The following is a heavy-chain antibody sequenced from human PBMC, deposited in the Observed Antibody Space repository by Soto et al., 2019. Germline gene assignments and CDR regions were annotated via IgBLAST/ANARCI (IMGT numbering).Heavy chain of an antibody. Sequence: SETLSLTCTVSGGSISSYYWSWIRQPPGKGLEWIGYIYYSGSTNYNPSLKSRVTISVDTSKNQFSLKLSSVTAADTAVYYCARANGGNSDYYFDYWGQGTLVTVSS. V-gene: IGHV4-59*01. CDR2: IYYSGST. CDR3: ARANGGNSDYYFDY. CDR1: GGSISSYY. J-gene: IGHJ4*02. D-gene: IGHD2-21*02.